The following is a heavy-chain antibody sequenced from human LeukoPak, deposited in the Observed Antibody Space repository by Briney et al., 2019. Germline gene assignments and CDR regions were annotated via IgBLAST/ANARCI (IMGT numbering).Heavy chain of an antibody. CDR1: GDSVSSNSAA. Sequence: SQTLSLTCAISGDSVSSNSAAWNWIRQSPSRGLEWLGRTYYRSKWYNDCAVSVKSRITINPDTSKNQFSLQLNSVTPEDTAVYYCAREGFSKWELLEKWFDPWGQGTLVTVSS. V-gene: IGHV6-1*01. D-gene: IGHD1-26*01. CDR2: TYYRSKWYN. J-gene: IGHJ5*02. CDR3: AREGFSKWELLEKWFDP.